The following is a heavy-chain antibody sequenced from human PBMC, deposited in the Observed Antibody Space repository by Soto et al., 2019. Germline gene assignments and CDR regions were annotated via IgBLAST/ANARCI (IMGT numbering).Heavy chain of an antibody. V-gene: IGHV3-21*01. CDR3: VRAAFTYATISPFPY. Sequence: GGSLRLSCAASGFTFSSYTMSWVRQAPGKGLEWVSSIGTSRNYIYYADSLKDRFTISRDNAKNSLYLQMNSLRAEDTAIYYCVRAAFTYATISPFPYWGQGTLVTVSS. J-gene: IGHJ4*02. CDR1: GFTFSSYT. D-gene: IGHD5-12*01. CDR2: IGTSRNYI.